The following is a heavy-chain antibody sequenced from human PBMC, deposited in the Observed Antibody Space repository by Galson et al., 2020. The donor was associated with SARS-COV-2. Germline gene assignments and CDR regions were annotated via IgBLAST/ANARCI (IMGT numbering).Heavy chain of an antibody. CDR3: ARGQDIVATIFASAYYGMDV. V-gene: IGHV1-46*01. J-gene: IGHJ6*02. Sequence: GESLKIPCKASGYTFTSYYMHWVRQAPGQGLEWMGIINPSGGSTSYAQKFQGRVTMTRDTSTSTVYMELSSLRSEDTAVYYCARGQDIVATIFASAYYGMDVWGQGTTVTVSS. CDR1: GYTFTSYY. D-gene: IGHD5-12*01. CDR2: INPSGGST.